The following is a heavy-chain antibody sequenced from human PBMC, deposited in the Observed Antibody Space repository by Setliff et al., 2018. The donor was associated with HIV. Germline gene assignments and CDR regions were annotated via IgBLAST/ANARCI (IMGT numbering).Heavy chain of an antibody. D-gene: IGHD4-17*01. J-gene: IGHJ4*02. CDR2: INCNSGGT. V-gene: IGHV1-2*02. CDR3: ARDDHGDPFDY. Sequence: ASVKVSCKSSGYTFTGSFMHWVRQAPGQGLEWMGWINCNSGGTYYPQNFQGRVTMTRDTSINTTYMELSRLRSDDTAVYYCARDDHGDPFDYWGQGTLVTVSS. CDR1: GYTFTGSF.